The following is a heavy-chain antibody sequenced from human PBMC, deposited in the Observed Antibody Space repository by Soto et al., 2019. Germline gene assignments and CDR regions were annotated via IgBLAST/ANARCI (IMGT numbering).Heavy chain of an antibody. CDR3: SSGHCTNGVCRGYYFDY. J-gene: IGHJ4*02. CDR1: GFTFSSDW. D-gene: IGHD2-8*01. Sequence: EGSLXLSCAASGFTFSSDWMHWVRQAPGKGLVWVSRINSGGSSTTYADSVKGRFTISRDNAKNTLYLQMNSLRAEDTAVYYCSSGHCTNGVCRGYYFDYWGQGTLVTVSS. CDR2: INSGGSST. V-gene: IGHV3-74*01.